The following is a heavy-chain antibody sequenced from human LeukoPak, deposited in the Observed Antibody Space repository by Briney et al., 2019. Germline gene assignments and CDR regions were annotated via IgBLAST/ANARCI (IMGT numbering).Heavy chain of an antibody. D-gene: IGHD3-16*01. CDR3: ARALPRSGYDLDYFDY. Sequence: SQTLSLTCTVSGGSISSGSYYWSWIRQPAGKGLEWIGRIYTSGSTNYNPSLKSRVTISVDTSKNQFSLKLSSVTAADTAVYYCARALPRSGYDLDYFDYWGQGTLVTVSS. CDR2: IYTSGST. CDR1: GGSISSGSYY. J-gene: IGHJ4*02. V-gene: IGHV4-61*02.